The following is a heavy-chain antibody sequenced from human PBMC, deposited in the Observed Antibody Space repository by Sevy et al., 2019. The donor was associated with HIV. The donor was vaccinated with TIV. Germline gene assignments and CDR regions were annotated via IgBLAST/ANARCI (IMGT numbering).Heavy chain of an antibody. J-gene: IGHJ4*02. D-gene: IGHD3-22*01. CDR1: GFTFSSYA. CDR3: VKGVDYYDSSGYYAY. Sequence: GGSLRLSCAASGFTFSSYAMTWVRQAPGKGLEWVSHISGSGGSTDYADSVKGRFTISRDNSKNTLSLQMNSLRAEDTAIYYCVKGVDYYDSSGYYAYWGQGTLVTVSS. V-gene: IGHV3-23*01. CDR2: ISGSGGST.